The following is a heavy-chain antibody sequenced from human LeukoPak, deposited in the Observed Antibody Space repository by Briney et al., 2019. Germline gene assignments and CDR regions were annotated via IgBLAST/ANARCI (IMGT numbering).Heavy chain of an antibody. D-gene: IGHD5/OR15-5a*01. J-gene: IGHJ4*02. Sequence: GGSLRLSCAASGFTFSRYWMSWVRQAPGKGLEWVANINEDGSHSYYVDSVKGRFTISRDNARNSLYLQINSLRVEDTAVYYCGRDGSRHQVSTSYWGQGTLVTVSS. V-gene: IGHV3-7*01. CDR2: INEDGSHS. CDR3: GRDGSRHQVSTSY. CDR1: GFTFSRYW.